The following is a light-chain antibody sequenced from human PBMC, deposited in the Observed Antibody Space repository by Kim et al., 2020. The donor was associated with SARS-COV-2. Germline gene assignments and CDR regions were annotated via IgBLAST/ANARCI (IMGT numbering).Light chain of an antibody. CDR2: ELT. V-gene: IGLV2-8*01. Sequence: QSALTQPPSASGSPGQSVAISCTGTTSDVGANNYVSWYQQYPGKAPKLILYELTKRPSGVPDRFSGSKSGNTAYLTVSGLQAEDEAHYYCSSYAGTNNVRFGGGTQLTVL. J-gene: IGLJ2*01. CDR1: TSDVGANNY. CDR3: SSYAGTNNVR.